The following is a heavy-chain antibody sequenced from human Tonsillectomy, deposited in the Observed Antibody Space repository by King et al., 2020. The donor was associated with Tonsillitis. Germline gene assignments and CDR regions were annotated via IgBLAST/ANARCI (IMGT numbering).Heavy chain of an antibody. CDR1: GFTFSSNA. CDR3: TKRAAVSGADY. CDR2: INSGVTST. D-gene: IGHD6-19*01. V-gene: IGHV3-23*04. J-gene: IGHJ4*02. Sequence: VQLVESGGGLVQPGGSLRLSCAASGFTFSSNAMTWVRQAPGKGLEWVSTINSGVTSTYYADSVKGRFTISRDNSKNTLYRQMNSLRAEDSAVYYCTKRAAVSGADYWGQGTLVTASS.